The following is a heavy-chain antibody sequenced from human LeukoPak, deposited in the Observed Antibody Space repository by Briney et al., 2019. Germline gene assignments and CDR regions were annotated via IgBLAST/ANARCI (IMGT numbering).Heavy chain of an antibody. D-gene: IGHD5-18*01. Sequence: SVKVSCKASGFTFTSSAMQWVRQARGQRLEWIGWVVVGSGNTNYAQKFQERVTITRDMSTSTAYMELSSLRSEDTAVYYCAALRPPLNSYGYYYYYYMDVWGKGTTVTVSS. CDR2: VVVGSGNT. CDR3: AALRPPLNSYGYYYYYYMDV. V-gene: IGHV1-58*02. J-gene: IGHJ6*03. CDR1: GFTFTSSA.